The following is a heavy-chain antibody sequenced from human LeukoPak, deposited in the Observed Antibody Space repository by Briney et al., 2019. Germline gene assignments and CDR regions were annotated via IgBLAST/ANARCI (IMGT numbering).Heavy chain of an antibody. CDR1: GFTFSSYW. Sequence: PGGSLRLSCAASGFTFSSYWMHWVRQAPGKGLVWVSRIDYDGSITTYGDSVKGRFSISRDNAKNTLSLQMNSLRAEDTAVYYCVRDLYGARDFWGQGTLVTVSS. CDR2: IDYDGSIT. J-gene: IGHJ4*02. V-gene: IGHV3-74*01. D-gene: IGHD4/OR15-4a*01. CDR3: VRDLYGARDF.